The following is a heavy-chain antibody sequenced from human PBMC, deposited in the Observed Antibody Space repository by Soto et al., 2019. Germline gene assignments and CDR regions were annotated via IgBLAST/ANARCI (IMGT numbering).Heavy chain of an antibody. Sequence: ASVKVSCKASGYTFTGYYMHWVRQAPGQGLEWMGWINPNSGGTNYAQKFQGRVTMTRDTSISTAYMELSRLRSDDTAVYYCARGGGPAPYYDILTGYYRYYYGMDVWGPGXTVTVYS. CDR1: GYTFTGYY. J-gene: IGHJ6*02. D-gene: IGHD3-9*01. CDR2: INPNSGGT. CDR3: ARGGGPAPYYDILTGYYRYYYGMDV. V-gene: IGHV1-2*02.